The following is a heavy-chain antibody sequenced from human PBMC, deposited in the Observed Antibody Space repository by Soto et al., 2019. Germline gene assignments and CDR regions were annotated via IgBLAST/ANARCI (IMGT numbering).Heavy chain of an antibody. V-gene: IGHV4-59*01. Sequence: SETLSLTCTVSGGSISSYYWSWIRQPPGKGLEWIGYIFYSGSTNYNPSLKSRVTISVDTSKNQFSLKLSSVSAADTAVYYCARAGPDYYGSGSYYPAHFDYWGQGTLVTVSS. CDR3: ARAGPDYYGSGSYYPAHFDY. CDR2: IFYSGST. CDR1: GGSISSYY. D-gene: IGHD3-10*01. J-gene: IGHJ4*02.